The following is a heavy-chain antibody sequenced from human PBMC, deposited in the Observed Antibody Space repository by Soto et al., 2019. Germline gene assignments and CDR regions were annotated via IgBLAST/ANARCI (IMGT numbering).Heavy chain of an antibody. Sequence: GGSLRLSCAGSGFTFSSYAMSWVRQAPGKGLEWVSAISGSGGSTYYADSVKGRFTISRDNSKNTLYLQMNSLRAEDTAVYYCARGAVGQWLFYYWGQGTLVTVSS. V-gene: IGHV3-23*01. CDR2: ISGSGGST. D-gene: IGHD6-19*01. CDR3: ARGAVGQWLFYY. CDR1: GFTFSSYA. J-gene: IGHJ4*02.